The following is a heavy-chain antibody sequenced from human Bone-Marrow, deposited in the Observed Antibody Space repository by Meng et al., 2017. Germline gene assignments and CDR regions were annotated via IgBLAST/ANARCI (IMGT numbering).Heavy chain of an antibody. Sequence: GESLKISCAASGFTFSRYAMSWVRQASGKGLEWVGRIGGKPKRYAAAYAASVRGTFTISRDDSKNTAYLQMNSLKTEDTAVYFCTVYIRGHIWGQGTMVTVSS. CDR2: IGGKPKRYAA. CDR1: GFTFSRYA. V-gene: IGHV3-73*01. CDR3: TVYIRGHI. J-gene: IGHJ3*02. D-gene: IGHD2-2*02.